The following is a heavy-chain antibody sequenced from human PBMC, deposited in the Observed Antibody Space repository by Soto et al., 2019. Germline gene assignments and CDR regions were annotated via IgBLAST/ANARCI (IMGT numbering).Heavy chain of an antibody. CDR3: ARVPDR. D-gene: IGHD2-2*01. CDR2: IYHSGST. CDR1: GVSISSGGYS. Sequence: SETLSLTCAVFGVSISSGGYSWSWIRQPPGKGLEWIGYIYHSGSTYYNPSLKSRVTISVDRSKNQFSLKLSSVTAADTAVYYCARVPDRWGQGTLVTVS. J-gene: IGHJ5*02. V-gene: IGHV4-30-2*01.